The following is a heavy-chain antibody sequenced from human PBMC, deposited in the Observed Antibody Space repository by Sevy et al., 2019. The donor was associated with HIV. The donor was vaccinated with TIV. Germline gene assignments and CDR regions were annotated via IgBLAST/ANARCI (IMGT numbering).Heavy chain of an antibody. V-gene: IGHV3-30-3*01. CDR1: GFTFSSCG. CDR3: ARGLAALPGYYYGMDV. D-gene: IGHD6-6*01. J-gene: IGHJ6*02. CDR2: ISYDGNNR. Sequence: GGSLRLSCAASGFTFSSCGVNWVRQAPGKGLEWVAVISYDGNNRYYADSVKGRFTISRDNSKNTLYLQMNSLRADDTAVYYCARGLAALPGYYYGMDVWGLGTTVTVSS.